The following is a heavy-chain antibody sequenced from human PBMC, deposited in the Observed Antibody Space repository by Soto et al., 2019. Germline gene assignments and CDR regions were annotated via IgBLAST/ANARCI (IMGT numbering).Heavy chain of an antibody. CDR3: VRGGSNYAS. J-gene: IGHJ5*02. Sequence: EVQLLESGGGLVQPGGSLRLSCVASGFSFGTYAMTWVRQVPGKGLEWVSTISAGIGSTFYADAVKGRFTISRDISKKMLYLHMNGLRGEDTAVYYCVRGGSNYASWGQGTLVTVSS. D-gene: IGHD4-4*01. CDR2: ISAGIGST. CDR1: GFSFGTYA. V-gene: IGHV3-23*01.